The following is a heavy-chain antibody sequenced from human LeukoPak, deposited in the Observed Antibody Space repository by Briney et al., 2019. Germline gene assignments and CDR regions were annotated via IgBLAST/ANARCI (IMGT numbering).Heavy chain of an antibody. D-gene: IGHD5-24*01. V-gene: IGHV1-46*01. CDR3: ARIRDGYNDAYDI. Sequence: ASVKVSCKASGYTFTNYYIHWVRQAPGQGHEWMGLINPGGDNTNYAQNFQGRVTMTRDTSASTVHMELSSLRSEDTAIYYCARIRDGYNDAYDIWGQGTVVTVPS. J-gene: IGHJ3*02. CDR1: GYTFTNYY. CDR2: INPGGDNT.